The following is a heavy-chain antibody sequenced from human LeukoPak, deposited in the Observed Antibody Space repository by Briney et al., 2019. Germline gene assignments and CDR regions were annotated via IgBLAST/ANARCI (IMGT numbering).Heavy chain of an antibody. CDR3: ARDRGTMIRGDHGVDF. J-gene: IGHJ4*02. V-gene: IGHV4-59*01. CDR2: VYYSGST. D-gene: IGHD3-10*01. Sequence: PSETLSLTCTVSGGSISTYYWSWIRQPPGKGLEWIGYVYYSGSTNYNPSLKSRVTISVGTSKNQFSLKLSSVTAADTAVYYCARDRGTMIRGDHGVDFWGQGTLVTVSS. CDR1: GGSISTYY.